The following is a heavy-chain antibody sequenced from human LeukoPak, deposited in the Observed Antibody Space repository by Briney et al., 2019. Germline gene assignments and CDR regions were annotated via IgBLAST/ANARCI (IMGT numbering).Heavy chain of an antibody. CDR1: GFSIRRYW. CDR2: INSDGSST. V-gene: IGHV3-74*01. Sequence: PGGSLRLSCAASGFSIRRYWMHWGRQAPGKGLVWVSRINSDGSSTSYADSVKGRFTISRDNAENTLYLHMNSLRVDDTAVYYCARETTCPIGTDCSCMDVWGKGTTVTVSS. D-gene: IGHD2/OR15-2a*01. CDR3: ARETTCPIGTDCSCMDV. J-gene: IGHJ6*03.